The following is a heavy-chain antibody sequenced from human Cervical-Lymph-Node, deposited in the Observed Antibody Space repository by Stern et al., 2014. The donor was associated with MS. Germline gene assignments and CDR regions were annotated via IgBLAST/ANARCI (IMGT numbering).Heavy chain of an antibody. Sequence: VQLVESGPGLVKPSQTLSLTCTVSGGSISSSGYYWSWIRQPADKGLEWTGRIHARGSTYYNPSLKSRVTISMDPAKNPFSPYLPSVTAADTAVYYCATTRWDLFTWNWFDPWGQGTLVTVSS. CDR2: IHARGST. J-gene: IGHJ5*02. CDR1: GGSISSSGYY. CDR3: ATTRWDLFTWNWFDP. V-gene: IGHV4-61*02. D-gene: IGHD1-26*01.